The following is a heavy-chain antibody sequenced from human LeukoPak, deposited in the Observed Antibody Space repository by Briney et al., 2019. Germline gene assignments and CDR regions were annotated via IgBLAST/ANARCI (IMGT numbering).Heavy chain of an antibody. CDR3: IGSGWYFGAFGI. J-gene: IGHJ3*02. Sequence: GGSLRLSCAASGFTFSSYWMHWVRQAPGKGLVWVSRINSDGSSTSYADSVKGRFTISRDNAKNTLYLQMNSLRAEDTAVYYCIGSGWYFGAFGIWGQGTMVTVSS. D-gene: IGHD6-19*01. CDR2: INSDGSST. CDR1: GFTFSSYW. V-gene: IGHV3-74*01.